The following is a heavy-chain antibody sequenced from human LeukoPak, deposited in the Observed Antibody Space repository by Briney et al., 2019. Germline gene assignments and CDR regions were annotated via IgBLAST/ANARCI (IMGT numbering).Heavy chain of an antibody. CDR2: INPNSGGT. CDR3: ARAQGYYYGSGSYYDYYYYMDV. CDR1: GYTFTSYY. D-gene: IGHD3-10*01. Sequence: ASVKVPCKASGYTFTSYYMHWVRQAPGQGLEWMGWINPNSGGTNYAQKFQGRVTMTRDTSISTAYMELSRLRSDDTAVYYCARAQGYYYGSGSYYDYYYYMDVWGKGTTVTISS. V-gene: IGHV1-2*02. J-gene: IGHJ6*03.